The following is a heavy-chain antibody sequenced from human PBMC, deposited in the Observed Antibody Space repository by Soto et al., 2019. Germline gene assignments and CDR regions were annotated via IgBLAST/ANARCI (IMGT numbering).Heavy chain of an antibody. J-gene: IGHJ4*02. CDR1: GLTLSDHY. CDR2: TRNKGNGYTT. Sequence: EVQLVESGGGLVQPGGSLRLSCAASGLTLSDHYMDWVRQAPGKGLEWVGRTRNKGNGYTTEYAASVKGRFTISRDQSENSVYLQINSLKAADTAMYYCARGGGGSFDKWGQGTLVTVSS. V-gene: IGHV3-72*01. CDR3: ARGGGGSFDK. D-gene: IGHD3-10*01.